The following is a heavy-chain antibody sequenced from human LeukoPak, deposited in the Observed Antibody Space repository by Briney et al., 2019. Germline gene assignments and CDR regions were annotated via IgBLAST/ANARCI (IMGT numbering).Heavy chain of an antibody. V-gene: IGHV1-2*04. Sequence: ASVKVSCKASGFTFTGCYMQWVRQAPGQGLEWMGWINPNSGGTNSAQKFQGWVTMTRDTSISTAYMELSRLRSDDTAVYYCARPQSGYLYNWFDPWGQGTLVTVSS. D-gene: IGHD5-12*01. CDR3: ARPQSGYLYNWFDP. CDR2: INPNSGGT. J-gene: IGHJ5*02. CDR1: GFTFTGCY.